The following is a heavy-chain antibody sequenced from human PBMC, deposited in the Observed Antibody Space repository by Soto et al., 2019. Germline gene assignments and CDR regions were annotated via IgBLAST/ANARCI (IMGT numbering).Heavy chain of an antibody. V-gene: IGHV1-2*04. D-gene: IGHD5-12*01. CDR3: SRESGGATATLDYYYFYLDV. CDR2: INPNGGVT. CDR1: GDTFNDYY. J-gene: IGHJ6*03. Sequence: QVQLVQSGAEVKKPGASVTVSCRSSGDTFNDYYIHWVRQAPGQGLEWMGWINPNGGVTKYAQKFQGWVSMSRDTSIRTVYMLLCRLRSDETAVYYCSRESGGATATLDYYYFYLDVWCRGTMVTVSS.